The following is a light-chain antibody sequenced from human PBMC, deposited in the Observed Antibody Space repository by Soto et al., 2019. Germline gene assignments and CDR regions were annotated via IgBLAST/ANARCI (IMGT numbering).Light chain of an antibody. CDR1: SSDVGGYNY. V-gene: IGLV2-8*01. J-gene: IGLJ2*01. CDR2: EVS. Sequence: QSALTQPPSASGSPGQSVTISCTGTSSDVGGYNYVSWYQQHPGKAPKLMIYEVSKRPSGVPDRFSGSKSGNTASLTVSGLQAEDEADYYCISYAGSNNLFGGGTEVTVL. CDR3: ISYAGSNNL.